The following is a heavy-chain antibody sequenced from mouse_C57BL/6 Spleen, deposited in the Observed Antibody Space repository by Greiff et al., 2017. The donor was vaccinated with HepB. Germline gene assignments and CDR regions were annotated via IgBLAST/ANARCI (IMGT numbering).Heavy chain of an antibody. D-gene: IGHD1-1*01. CDR2: ISSGGSYT. V-gene: IGHV5-6*01. CDR1: GFTFSSYG. CDR3: ARRYGSSLVGYYFDY. Sequence: EVQLVESGGDLVKPGGSLKLSCAASGFTFSSYGMSWVRQTPDKRLEWVATISSGGSYTYYPDSVKGRFTISRDNAKNTLYLQMSSLKSEDTAMYYCARRYGSSLVGYYFDYWGQGTTLTVSS. J-gene: IGHJ2*01.